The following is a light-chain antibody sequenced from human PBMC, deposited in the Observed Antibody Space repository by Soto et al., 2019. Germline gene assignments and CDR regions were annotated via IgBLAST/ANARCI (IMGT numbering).Light chain of an antibody. CDR3: QQHNSNPYT. Sequence: DIQMTQSPSTLSASVGVRVTITCRTSQTIGSWLAWYQQKPAKAPKLLIYEASTLESGVPSRFSCSASGTELTITISSLQPDDFATYYCQQHNSNPYTFGQGTKLEIK. CDR2: EAS. J-gene: IGKJ2*01. V-gene: IGKV1-5*03. CDR1: QTIGSW.